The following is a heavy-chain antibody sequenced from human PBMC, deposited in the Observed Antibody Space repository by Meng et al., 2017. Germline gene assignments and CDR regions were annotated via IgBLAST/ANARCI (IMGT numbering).Heavy chain of an antibody. Sequence: EVHWVGSGGGLAQPVGSLRLSCAAAGFTCSGYWMSWVRQAPGKGLEWVANIKQDGSEKYYVDSVKGRFTISRDNAKNSLYLQMNSLRAEDTAVYYCAREGVIYWYFDLWGRGTLVTVSS. J-gene: IGHJ2*01. CDR2: IKQDGSEK. V-gene: IGHV3-7*01. D-gene: IGHD3-10*01. CDR3: AREGVIYWYFDL. CDR1: GFTCSGYW.